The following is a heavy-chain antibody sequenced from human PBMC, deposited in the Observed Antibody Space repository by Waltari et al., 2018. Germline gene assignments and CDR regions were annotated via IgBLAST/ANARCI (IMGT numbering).Heavy chain of an antibody. CDR2: IWYDGSNK. CDR1: GFNFSNYG. CDR3: AANFDF. V-gene: IGHV3-33*08. J-gene: IGHJ4*02. Sequence: QVQLVESGGGVVQPGRSLRLSCAASGFNFSNYGMHWVRQAPDKGLEWVAIIWYDGSNKYYADSVKGRFTISRDNSKNMLSLQMNSLRVEDTAMYYCAANFDFWGQGTLVTVSS.